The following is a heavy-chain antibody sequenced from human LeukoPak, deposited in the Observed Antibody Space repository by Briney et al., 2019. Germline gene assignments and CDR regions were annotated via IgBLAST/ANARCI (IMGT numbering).Heavy chain of an antibody. CDR2: IRYDGSNK. J-gene: IGHJ4*02. CDR1: GFTFNNYG. D-gene: IGHD5-24*01. Sequence: GGSLRLSCAASGFTFNNYGMHWVRQTPGKGLEWVAFIRYDGSNKYYADSVKGRFTISRDNSKNTLYLQMNSLRAEDTAVYYCARGGEMATKLFYYFDYWGQGTLVTVSS. CDR3: ARGGEMATKLFYYFDY. V-gene: IGHV3-30*02.